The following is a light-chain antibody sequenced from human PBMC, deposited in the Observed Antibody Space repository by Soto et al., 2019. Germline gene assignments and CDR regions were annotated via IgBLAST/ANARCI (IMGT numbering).Light chain of an antibody. Sequence: QSALTQPASVSGSPGESITILCTGSRSDIGSYNLVSWYQQYPGKAPKLVIFEGHKRPSDISDRFSGSKSAYTASLTISGLLPDDEADYYCCSYAGADSAPYVLGTGTKLTVL. CDR1: RSDIGSYNL. CDR3: CSYAGADSAPYV. J-gene: IGLJ1*01. V-gene: IGLV2-23*01. CDR2: EGH.